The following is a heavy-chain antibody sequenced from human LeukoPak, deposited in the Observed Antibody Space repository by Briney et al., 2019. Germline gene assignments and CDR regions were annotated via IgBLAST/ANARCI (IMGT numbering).Heavy chain of an antibody. D-gene: IGHD6-25*01. J-gene: IGHJ4*02. Sequence: SETLSLTCTVSGGSISSYYWSWIRQPPGKGLKWIGYIYYSGSTNYNPSLKSRVTISVDTSKNQFSLKLSSVTAADTAVYYCARKNGSGFDYWGQGTLVTVSS. CDR1: GGSISSYY. CDR3: ARKNGSGFDY. CDR2: IYYSGST. V-gene: IGHV4-59*01.